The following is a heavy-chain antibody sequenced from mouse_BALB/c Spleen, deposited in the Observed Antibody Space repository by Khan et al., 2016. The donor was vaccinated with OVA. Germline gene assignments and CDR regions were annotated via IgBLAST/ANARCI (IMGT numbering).Heavy chain of an antibody. J-gene: IGHJ2*01. CDR1: GFTFSNYC. CDR3: WILL. CDR2: IRLKSDDYVT. V-gene: IGHV6-6*02. Sequence: EVKLEESGGGLVQPGGSMKLSCVASGFTFSNYCMNWVRQSPEKGLEWVAEIRLKSDDYVTHYAVSVKGSFTISRNDSKSSDYLQMNNLSAEKTGIYYCWILLWGQGTTLTVSS.